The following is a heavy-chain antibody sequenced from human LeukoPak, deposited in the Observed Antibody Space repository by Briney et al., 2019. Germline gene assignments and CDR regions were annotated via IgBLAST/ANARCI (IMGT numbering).Heavy chain of an antibody. CDR2: IDPSDSYT. Sequence: GESLKISCKGSGYSFTSYWIGWVRQMPGKGVEWMGSIDPSDSYTNYSPSFQGHVSISVDKSISTAYLQWSSLKASDTAMYYCARRYCSSSSCYVWFDYWGQGTLVTVSS. D-gene: IGHD2-2*01. CDR3: ARRYCSSSSCYVWFDY. J-gene: IGHJ4*02. V-gene: IGHV5-10-1*01. CDR1: GYSFTSYW.